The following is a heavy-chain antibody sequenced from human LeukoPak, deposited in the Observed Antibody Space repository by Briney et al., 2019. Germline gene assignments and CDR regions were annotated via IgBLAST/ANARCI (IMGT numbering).Heavy chain of an antibody. V-gene: IGHV4-59*08. D-gene: IGHD4-23*01. CDR3: ARSGRWSSVDY. CDR2: IYYSGST. Sequence: SETLSLTCTVSGGSISSYYWSWIRQPPAKGLEWIGYIYYSGSTNYNPSLKSRVTISVDTSKNQFSLKLSSVTAADTAVYYCARSGRWSSVDYWGQGTLVTVSS. J-gene: IGHJ4*02. CDR1: GGSISSYY.